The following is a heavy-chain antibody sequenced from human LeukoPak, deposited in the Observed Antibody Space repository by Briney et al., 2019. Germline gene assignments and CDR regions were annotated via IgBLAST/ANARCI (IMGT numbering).Heavy chain of an antibody. CDR1: GFTFSTYW. D-gene: IGHD6-13*01. V-gene: IGHV3-7*01. CDR3: ARAGGTSWADY. J-gene: IGHJ4*02. CDR2: IKQDGSVK. Sequence: GGSLRLSCVVSGFTFSTYWMSWVRQAPGKGLECVATIKQDGSVKNYGDSVQGRFTISRDNAKNSLYLQMHSLRVEDTAIYYCARAGGTSWADYWGQGTLVTVSS.